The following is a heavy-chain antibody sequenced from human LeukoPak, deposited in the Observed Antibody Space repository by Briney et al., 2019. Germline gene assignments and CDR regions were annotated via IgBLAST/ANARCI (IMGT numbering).Heavy chain of an antibody. V-gene: IGHV5-51*01. CDR1: GYSFTSYW. CDR3: ARVSYSSGRDPGNYFDY. D-gene: IGHD6-19*01. CDR2: IYPGDSDT. Sequence: GESLKISCKGSGYSFTSYWIGWVRQMPGKGLEWMGIIYPGDSDTRYSPSFQGQVTISADKSISTAYLQWSSVKASDTAMFYCARVSYSSGRDPGNYFDYWGQGTLVTVSS. J-gene: IGHJ4*02.